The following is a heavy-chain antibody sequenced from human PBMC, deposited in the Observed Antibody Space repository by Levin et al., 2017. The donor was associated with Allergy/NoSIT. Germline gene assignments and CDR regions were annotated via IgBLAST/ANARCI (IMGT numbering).Heavy chain of an antibody. J-gene: IGHJ6*03. CDR1: GGSFSGYY. CDR2: INHSGST. Sequence: SSETLSLTCAVYGGSFSGYYWSWIRQPPGKGLEWIGEINHSGSTNYNPSLKSRVTISVDTSKNQFSLKLSSVTAADTAVYYCARGAIAAAGLGYYYYYMDVWGKGTTVTVSS. V-gene: IGHV4-34*01. CDR3: ARGAIAAAGLGYYYYYMDV. D-gene: IGHD6-13*01.